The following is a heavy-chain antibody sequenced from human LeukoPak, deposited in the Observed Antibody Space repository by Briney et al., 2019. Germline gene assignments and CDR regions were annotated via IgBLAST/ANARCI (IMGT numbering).Heavy chain of an antibody. Sequence: PGGSLRLSCAASGFTFNSYAVSWVRQAPGKGLEWLSAISATGGSTYYADSVKGRFTISRDNSKNTLYLQMNSLRAEDTAVYYCAKTKVPNYYGSGSYVDYWGQGTLVTVSS. CDR2: ISATGGST. V-gene: IGHV3-23*01. CDR1: GFTFNSYA. D-gene: IGHD3-10*01. J-gene: IGHJ4*02. CDR3: AKTKVPNYYGSGSYVDY.